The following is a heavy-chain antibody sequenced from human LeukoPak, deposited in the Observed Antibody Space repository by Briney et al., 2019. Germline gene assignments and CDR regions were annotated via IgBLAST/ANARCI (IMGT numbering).Heavy chain of an antibody. CDR2: IYPHDSNT. J-gene: IGHJ6*02. V-gene: IGHV5-51*01. CDR1: GYAFTSYW. CDR3: ARSFVAGAGYYYGMDV. D-gene: IGHD6-19*01. Sequence: GESLKIPCRGSGYAFTSYWIGWVRLVPGKGLDWMGLIYPHDSNTRYSPSFQGHVTISADKSISTAFLQWSRLKASDTAIYYCARSFVAGAGYYYGMDVWGQGTTVTVSS.